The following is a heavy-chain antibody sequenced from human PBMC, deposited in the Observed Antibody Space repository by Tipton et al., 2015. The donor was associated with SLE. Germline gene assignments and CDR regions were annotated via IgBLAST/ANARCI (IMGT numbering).Heavy chain of an antibody. Sequence: LRLSCTVSGASISSNIYYWGWIRQPPGKGLEWIGSISYSGSTSYNPSLKSRVTIAFDTSKNQFSLRLSSVTAADTAVFYSVSYDRSGYQFDYWGQGALVTVAS. V-gene: IGHV4-39*07. J-gene: IGHJ4*02. D-gene: IGHD3-22*01. CDR1: GASISSNIYY. CDR3: VSYDRSGYQFDY. CDR2: ISYSGST.